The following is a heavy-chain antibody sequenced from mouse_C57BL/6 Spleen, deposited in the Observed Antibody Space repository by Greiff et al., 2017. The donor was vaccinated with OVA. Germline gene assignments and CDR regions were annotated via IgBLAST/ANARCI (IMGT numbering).Heavy chain of an antibody. D-gene: IGHD2-5*01. CDR3: ARKDYSSYEDY. CDR2: IHPNSGST. CDR1: GYTFTSYW. V-gene: IGHV1-64*01. J-gene: IGHJ2*01. Sequence: QVQLQQPGAELVKPGASVKLSCKASGYTFTSYWMHWVKQRPGQGLEWIGMIHPNSGSTNYNEKFKSKATLTVDKSSSTAYMQLSSLTSEDSAVYYCARKDYSSYEDYWGKGTTLTVSS.